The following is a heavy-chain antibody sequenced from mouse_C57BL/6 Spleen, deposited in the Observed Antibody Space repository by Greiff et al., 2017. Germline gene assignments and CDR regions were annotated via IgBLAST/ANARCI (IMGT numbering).Heavy chain of an antibody. CDR3: ATCITTVVARRDLDY. Sequence: QVQPKESGAELVRPGASVKLFCQASGYPFTDYFINWVKQRPGQGLEWIARIYPGSGYTYYNEKFKGKATLTAEKSSSTAYMQLSSLTSEDASVYFCATCITTVVARRDLDYWGQGTTVTVSS. CDR2: IYPGSGYT. V-gene: IGHV1-76*01. CDR1: GYPFTDYF. J-gene: IGHJ2*01. D-gene: IGHD1-1*01.